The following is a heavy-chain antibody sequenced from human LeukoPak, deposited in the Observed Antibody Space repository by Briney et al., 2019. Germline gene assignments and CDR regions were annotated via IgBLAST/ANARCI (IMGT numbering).Heavy chain of an antibody. CDR1: EFPFFKYD. V-gene: IGHV3-21*04. CDR2: ISSSSSYI. Sequence: GGSLRLSCAASEFPFFKYDMNWVRQAPGKGLEWVSSISSSSSYIYYADSVKGRFTISRDNAKNSLYLQMNSLRAEDTAVYYCARAGYCTNGVCYTSSTFDYWGQGTLVTVSS. CDR3: ARAGYCTNGVCYTSSTFDY. J-gene: IGHJ4*02. D-gene: IGHD2-8*01.